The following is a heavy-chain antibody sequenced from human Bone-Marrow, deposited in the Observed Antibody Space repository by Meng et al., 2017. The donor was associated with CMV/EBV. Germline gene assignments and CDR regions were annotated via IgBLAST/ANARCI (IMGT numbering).Heavy chain of an antibody. CDR2: ISSSGGTI. Sequence: GESLKISCGASGFSFGDVYMTWIRRAPGRGLEWLSSISSSGGTIYSADSVKGRFTISRDNAKNSLYLQMNSLRAEDTAVYYCAREGGYSYGVYFDYWGQGTLVTVSS. J-gene: IGHJ4*02. CDR3: AREGGYSYGVYFDY. CDR1: GFSFGDVY. V-gene: IGHV3-11*04. D-gene: IGHD5-18*01.